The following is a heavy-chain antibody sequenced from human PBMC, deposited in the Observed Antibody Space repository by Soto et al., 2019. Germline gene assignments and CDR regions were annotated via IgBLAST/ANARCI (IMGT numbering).Heavy chain of an antibody. D-gene: IGHD3-3*01. Sequence: QVQLVESGGGVVQPGRSLRLSCAASGFTFIIYGMHWVRQAPGKGLGCVAVIAYDGSNNYDADSVKGRFTISRDNSNNTLYLQMNSLRGEVTAVYYCAKETVEYYFDYWGKGTLVTVSS. CDR2: IAYDGSNN. CDR1: GFTFIIYG. CDR3: AKETVEYYFDY. V-gene: IGHV3-30*18. J-gene: IGHJ4*02.